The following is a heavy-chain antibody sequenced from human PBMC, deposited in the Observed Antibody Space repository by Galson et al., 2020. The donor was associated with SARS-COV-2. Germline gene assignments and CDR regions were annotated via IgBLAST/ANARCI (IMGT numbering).Heavy chain of an antibody. D-gene: IGHD3-3*01. J-gene: IGHJ6*02. Sequence: SQTLSLTCAIPGDSVSSNSAAWNWTRQSPSRGLEWLGRTYYRSKRYNDYAVSVKSRITINPDTSKNQSSLQLNSVTPEDTAVYYCARLWSGYYWGTYYYYGMDVWGQGTTVTVSS. CDR2: TYYRSKRYN. V-gene: IGHV6-1*01. CDR1: GDSVSSNSAA. CDR3: ARLWSGYYWGTYYYYGMDV.